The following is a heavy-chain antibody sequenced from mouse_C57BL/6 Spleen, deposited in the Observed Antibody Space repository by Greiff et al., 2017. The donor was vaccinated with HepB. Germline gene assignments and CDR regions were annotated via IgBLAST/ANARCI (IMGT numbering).Heavy chain of an antibody. CDR1: GYTFTSYW. CDR2: IDPSDSST. V-gene: IGHV1-50*01. Sequence: QVQLQQPGAELVKPGASVKLSCKASGYTFTSYWMQWVKQRPGQGLEWIGEIDPSDSSTNYNQKFKGQATLTVDTSSSTAYMQLSRLTSEDSAVYYGARILYDGYQGPFDYWGQGTTLTVSS. J-gene: IGHJ2*01. CDR3: ARILYDGYQGPFDY. D-gene: IGHD2-3*01.